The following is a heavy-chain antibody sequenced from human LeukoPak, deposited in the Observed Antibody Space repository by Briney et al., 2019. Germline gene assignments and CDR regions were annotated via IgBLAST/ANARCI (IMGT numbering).Heavy chain of an antibody. CDR1: GGSISSYY. CDR2: IYTSGST. J-gene: IGHJ5*02. D-gene: IGHD3-3*01. Sequence: SETLSLTCTVSGGSISSYYWSWIRQPAGKGLEWIGRIYTSGSTNYNPSLKSRVTMSVDTSKNQFSLKLSSVTAADTAVYYCARPYYDFWSGYENNWFDPWGQGTLVTVSS. V-gene: IGHV4-4*07. CDR3: ARPYYDFWSGYENNWFDP.